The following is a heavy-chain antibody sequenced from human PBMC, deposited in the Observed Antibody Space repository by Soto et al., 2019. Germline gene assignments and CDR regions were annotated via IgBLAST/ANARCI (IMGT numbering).Heavy chain of an antibody. CDR1: GFTFSSYW. J-gene: IGHJ3*02. CDR2: IKQDGSAK. CDR3: ARLQVTMIVLDMMDAFDI. V-gene: IGHV3-7*02. Sequence: HPGGSLRLSCAASGFTFSSYWMSWVRHAPGKRLEWVANIKQDGSAKYYVDSVKGRLTISRDNAKNSLYLQMNSLRAEDTAVYYCARLQVTMIVLDMMDAFDIWGQETRVTVSS. D-gene: IGHD3-22*01.